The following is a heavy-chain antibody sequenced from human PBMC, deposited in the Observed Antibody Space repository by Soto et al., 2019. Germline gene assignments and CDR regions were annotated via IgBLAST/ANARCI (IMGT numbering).Heavy chain of an antibody. J-gene: IGHJ4*02. Sequence: SSETLSLTCTVSGGSISSGDYYWSWIRQPPGKGLEWIGYIYYSGSTYYNPSLKSRVTISVDTSKNQFSLKLSSVTAADTAVYYCAREPLGDYVGYWGQGTLVTVSS. D-gene: IGHD2-15*01. V-gene: IGHV4-30-4*01. CDR3: AREPLGDYVGY. CDR2: IYYSGST. CDR1: GGSISSGDYY.